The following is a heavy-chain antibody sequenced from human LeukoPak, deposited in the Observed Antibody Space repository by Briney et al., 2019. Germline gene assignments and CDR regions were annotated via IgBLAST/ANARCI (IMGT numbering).Heavy chain of an antibody. V-gene: IGHV1-18*04. Sequence: ASVKVSCRASGYTFTSYGISWVRQAPGQGLEWMGWISAYNGNTNYAQKLQGRVTMTTDTSTSTAYMELRSLRSDGTAVYYCARVLRYYDYALPLLYWGQGTLVTASS. CDR1: GYTFTSYG. J-gene: IGHJ4*02. CDR2: ISAYNGNT. CDR3: ARVLRYYDYALPLLY. D-gene: IGHD3-16*01.